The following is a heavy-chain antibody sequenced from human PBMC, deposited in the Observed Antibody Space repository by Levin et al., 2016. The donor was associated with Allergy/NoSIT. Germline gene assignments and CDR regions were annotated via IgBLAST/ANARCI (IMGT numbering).Heavy chain of an antibody. CDR1: GGSISSYY. Sequence: SETLSLTCTASGGSISSYYWSWIRQPPGKGLEWIGYIYYSGSTNYNPSLKSRVTISVDTSKNQFSLKLSSVTAADTAVYYCARALNWNYAGHFDYWGQGTLVTVSS. CDR2: IYYSGST. CDR3: ARALNWNYAGHFDY. D-gene: IGHD1-7*01. J-gene: IGHJ4*02. V-gene: IGHV4-59*01.